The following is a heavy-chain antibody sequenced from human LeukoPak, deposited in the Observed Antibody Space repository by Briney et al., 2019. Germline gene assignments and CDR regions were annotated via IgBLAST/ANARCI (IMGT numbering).Heavy chain of an antibody. J-gene: IGHJ4*02. CDR2: INPNSGGT. V-gene: IGHV1-2*02. D-gene: IGHD5-12*01. Sequence: GSSVKVSCKASGGTFSSYAISWVRQAPGQGLEWMGWINPNSGGTNYAQKFQGRVTMTRDTSISTAYMELSRLRSDDTAVYYCARVAPPLSWLGGDYWGQGTLVTVSS. CDR1: GGTFSSYA. CDR3: ARVAPPLSWLGGDY.